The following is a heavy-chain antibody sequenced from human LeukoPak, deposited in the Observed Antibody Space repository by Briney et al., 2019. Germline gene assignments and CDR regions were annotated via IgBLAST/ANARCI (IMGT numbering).Heavy chain of an antibody. Sequence: SETLSLTCAVYGGSFSGYFWSWIRQPPGKGLEWIGEINHSGSTNYNPSPKTRVTISVDTSKNQFSLKLSSVTAADTAVYYCARGSPPQLGYCSSTSCYPFDYWGQGTLVTVSS. D-gene: IGHD2-2*01. CDR2: INHSGST. J-gene: IGHJ4*02. CDR3: ARGSPPQLGYCSSTSCYPFDY. CDR1: GGSFSGYF. V-gene: IGHV4-34*01.